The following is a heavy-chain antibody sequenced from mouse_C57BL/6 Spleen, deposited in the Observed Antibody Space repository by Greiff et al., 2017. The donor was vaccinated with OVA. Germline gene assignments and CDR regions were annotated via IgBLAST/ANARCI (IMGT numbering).Heavy chain of an antibody. Sequence: VQRVESGAELVRPGASVKLSCKASGYTFTDYYINWVKQRPGQGLEWIARIYPGSGNTYYNEKFKGKATLTAEKSSSTAYMQLSSLTSEDSAVYFCARITTVVASMDYWGQGTSVTVSS. CDR2: IYPGSGNT. D-gene: IGHD1-1*01. V-gene: IGHV1-76*01. CDR3: ARITTVVASMDY. J-gene: IGHJ4*01. CDR1: GYTFTDYY.